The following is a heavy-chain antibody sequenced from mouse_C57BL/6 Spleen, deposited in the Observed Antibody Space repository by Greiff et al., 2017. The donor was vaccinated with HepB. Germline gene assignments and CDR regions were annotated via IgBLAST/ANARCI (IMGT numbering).Heavy chain of an antibody. J-gene: IGHJ2*01. CDR2: ISSGGSYT. V-gene: IGHV5-6*01. CDR3: ARHNLPYYSNYYCDY. D-gene: IGHD2-5*01. CDR1: GFTFSSYG. Sequence: EVHLVESGGDLVKPGGSLKLSCAASGFTFSSYGMSWVRQTPDKRLEWVATISSGGSYTYYPDSVKGRFTISRDNAKNTLYLQMSSLKSEDTAMYYCARHNLPYYSNYYCDYWGQGTTLTVSS.